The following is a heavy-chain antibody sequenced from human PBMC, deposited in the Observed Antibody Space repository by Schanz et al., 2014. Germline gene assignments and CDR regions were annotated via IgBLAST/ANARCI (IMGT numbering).Heavy chain of an antibody. CDR2: INPNSGGT. CDR3: ARDGHSSIWDSYYFYGLDV. J-gene: IGHJ6*02. V-gene: IGHV1-2*06. Sequence: QVQLMQSGAEMKKPGASVKVSCKASGHPFTAYYMHWVRQAPGQGLEWMGRINPNSGGTNYAENFQGRVTMTRDTSTSTVYMELSRLTSDDTALYYCARDGHSSIWDSYYFYGLDVWGQGTTVTVSS. D-gene: IGHD6-13*01. CDR1: GHPFTAYY.